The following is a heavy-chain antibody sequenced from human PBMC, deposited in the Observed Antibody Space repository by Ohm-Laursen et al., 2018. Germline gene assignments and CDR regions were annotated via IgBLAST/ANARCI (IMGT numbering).Heavy chain of an antibody. CDR2: IWNDGTIK. CDR3: AKGQPILITFGGARMDV. V-gene: IGHV3-33*06. D-gene: IGHD3-16*01. J-gene: IGHJ6*02. CDR1: GFTFTTYG. Sequence: SLRLSCTASGFTFTTYGMHWVRQAPGKGLEWVAIIWNDGTIKYYGDSVKGRFTISRDNSKNTLYLQMNSLRAEDTAVYYCAKGQPILITFGGARMDVWGQGTTVTVSS.